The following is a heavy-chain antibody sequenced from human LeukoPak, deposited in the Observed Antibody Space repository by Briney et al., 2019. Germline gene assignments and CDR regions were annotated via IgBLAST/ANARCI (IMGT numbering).Heavy chain of an antibody. D-gene: IGHD2-15*01. J-gene: IGHJ6*03. Sequence: SETLSLTCTVSGGSISSSSYYWGWIRQPPGKGLEWIGSIYYSGSTYYNPSLKSRVTISVDTSKNQFSLKLSSVTAADTAVYYCARAPPGYCSGGSCYGHYYYMDVWGKGTTVTISS. CDR2: IYYSGST. CDR1: GGSISSSSYY. CDR3: ARAPPGYCSGGSCYGHYYYMDV. V-gene: IGHV4-39*07.